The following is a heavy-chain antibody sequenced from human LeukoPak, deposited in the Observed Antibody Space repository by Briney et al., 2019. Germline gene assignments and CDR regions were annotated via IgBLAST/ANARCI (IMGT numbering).Heavy chain of an antibody. CDR3: ARTMVRGVTPFDY. CDR2: INHSGST. Sequence: SETLSLTXAVYGGSFSGYYWSWIRQPPGKGLEWSGEINHSGSTNYNPSLKSRVTISVDTSKNQFSLKLSSVTAADTAVYYCARTMVRGVTPFDYWGQGTLVTVSS. V-gene: IGHV4-34*01. CDR1: GGSFSGYY. J-gene: IGHJ4*02. D-gene: IGHD3-10*01.